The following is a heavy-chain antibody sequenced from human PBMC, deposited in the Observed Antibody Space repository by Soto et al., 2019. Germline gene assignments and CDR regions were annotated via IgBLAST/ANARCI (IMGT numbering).Heavy chain of an antibody. CDR1: GFIFRDWF. D-gene: IGHD6-13*01. CDR2: ISKDSGRAT. Sequence: GGSLRLSCAASGFIFRDWFMSWIRQAPGKGLEWISYISKDSGRATRYADSVKGRFTISRDNAKNSLFLQMNNLTVEDTAVYYCAKDIQPRKVAGGPSDDWGQGTLVTVSS. CDR3: AKDIQPRKVAGGPSDD. J-gene: IGHJ4*02. V-gene: IGHV3-11*01.